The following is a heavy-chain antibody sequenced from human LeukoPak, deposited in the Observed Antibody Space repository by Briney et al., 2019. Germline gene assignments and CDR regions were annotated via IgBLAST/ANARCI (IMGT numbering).Heavy chain of an antibody. J-gene: IGHJ6*02. CDR3: ARDPPYYYGMDV. CDR1: GYTFTGYY. Sequence: ASVKVSCKASGYTFTGYYMHWVRQAPGQGLEWMGWISAYNGNTNYAQKLQGRVTMTTDTSTSTAYMELRSLRSDDTAVYYCARDPPYYYGMDVWGQGTTVTVSS. V-gene: IGHV1-18*04. CDR2: ISAYNGNT.